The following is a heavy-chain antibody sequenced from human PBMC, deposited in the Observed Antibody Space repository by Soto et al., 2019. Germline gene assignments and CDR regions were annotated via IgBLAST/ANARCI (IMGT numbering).Heavy chain of an antibody. J-gene: IGHJ4*02. V-gene: IGHV1-46*01. CDR3: ARDSPDGITGTTFDY. D-gene: IGHD1-7*01. CDR1: GYTFTSYY. CDR2: INPSGGST. Sequence: ASVKVSCKASGYTFTSYYMHWVRQAPGQGLEWMGIINPSGGSTSYAQKFQGRVTMTRDTSTSTVYMELSSLRSEDTAVYYCARDSPDGITGTTFDYWGQGTLVTV.